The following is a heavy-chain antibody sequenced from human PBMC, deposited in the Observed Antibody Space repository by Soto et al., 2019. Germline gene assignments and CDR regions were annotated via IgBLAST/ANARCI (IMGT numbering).Heavy chain of an antibody. CDR2: ISSSSSTI. CDR1: GFTFSSYS. J-gene: IGHJ6*02. CDR3: ASPGRANYYGSGSPPGDYYGMDV. Sequence: GGSLRLSCAASGFTFSSYSMNWVRQAPGKGLEWVSYISSSSSTIYYADSVKGRFTISRDNAKNSLYLQMNSLRAEDTAVYYCASPGRANYYGSGSPPGDYYGMDVWGQGTTVTVSS. D-gene: IGHD3-10*01. V-gene: IGHV3-48*01.